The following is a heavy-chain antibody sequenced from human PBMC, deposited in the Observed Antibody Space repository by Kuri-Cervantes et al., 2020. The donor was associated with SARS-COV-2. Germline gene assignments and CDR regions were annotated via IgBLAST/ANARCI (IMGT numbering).Heavy chain of an antibody. J-gene: IGHJ5*02. V-gene: IGHV3-23*01. D-gene: IGHD6-6*01. CDR3: AKDLYSTSLYNWFDP. CDR1: GFTFSSYA. CDR2: ISGSGGST. Sequence: ETLSLTCAASGFTFSSYAMSWVRQAPGKGLEWVSAISGSGGSTYYADSVKGRFTISRDNSKNTLYLQMNSLRAEDTAVYFCAKDLYSTSLYNWFDPWGQGTLVTVSS.